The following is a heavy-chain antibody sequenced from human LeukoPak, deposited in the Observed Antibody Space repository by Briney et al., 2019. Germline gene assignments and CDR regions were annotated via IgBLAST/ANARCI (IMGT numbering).Heavy chain of an antibody. CDR1: GGSISSSSYY. D-gene: IGHD2-15*01. Sequence: SETLSLTCTVSGGSISSSSYYWGWIRQPPGKGLEWIGSIYYSGSTYCNPSLKSRVTISVDTSKNQFSLKLSSVTAADTAVYYCARHAPGGYCSGGSCLFSDAFDIWGQGTMVTVSS. CDR2: IYYSGST. CDR3: ARHAPGGYCSGGSCLFSDAFDI. J-gene: IGHJ3*02. V-gene: IGHV4-39*01.